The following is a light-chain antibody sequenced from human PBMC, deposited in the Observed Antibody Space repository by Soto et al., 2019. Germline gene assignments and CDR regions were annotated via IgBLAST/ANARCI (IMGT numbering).Light chain of an antibody. V-gene: IGKV1-6*01. CDR2: AAS. CDR3: QQSYTAPSIT. J-gene: IGKJ5*01. Sequence: IQMTQSPSSLSASVGDRVTITCRASQGIRNDLGWYQQKPGKAPKLLIYAASSLQSGVPSRFSGSGSGTDFTLSISSLQPEDFATYYCQQSYTAPSITFGQGTRLET. CDR1: QGIRND.